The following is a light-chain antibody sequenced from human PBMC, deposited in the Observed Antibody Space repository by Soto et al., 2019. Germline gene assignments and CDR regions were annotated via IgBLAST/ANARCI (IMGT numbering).Light chain of an antibody. CDR3: QQYSDWPLN. CDR2: GAS. J-gene: IGKJ4*01. CDR1: QTLYNN. V-gene: IGKV3-15*01. Sequence: EIVMTQSPATLSVSPGERATLSCRASQTLYNNLAWYQQKLGQAPRLLIYGASARATDIPARFSGSGSGTEFTLTISGLQSEDFAINYCQQYSDWPLNFGGGTKEEI.